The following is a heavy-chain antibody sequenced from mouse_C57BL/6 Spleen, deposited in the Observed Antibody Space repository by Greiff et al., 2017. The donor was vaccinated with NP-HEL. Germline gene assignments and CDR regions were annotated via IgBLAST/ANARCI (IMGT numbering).Heavy chain of an antibody. J-gene: IGHJ3*01. Sequence: VQLQQSGGGLVKPGGSLKLSCAASGFTFSDYGMHWVRQAPEKGLEWVAYISSGSSTIYYADTVKGRFTISRDNAKNTLFLQMTSLRSEDTAMYYCARPGGKNAWFAYWGQGTLVTVSA. CDR2: ISSGSSTI. D-gene: IGHD2-1*01. CDR1: GFTFSDYG. CDR3: ARPGGKNAWFAY. V-gene: IGHV5-17*01.